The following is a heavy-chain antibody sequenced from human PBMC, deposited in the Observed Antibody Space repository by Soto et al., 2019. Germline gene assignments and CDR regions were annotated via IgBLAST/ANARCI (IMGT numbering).Heavy chain of an antibody. D-gene: IGHD2-15*01. CDR1: VCTFSNYA. Sequence: SVKDSCKASVCTFSNYAISCVRQAPGQGREWMGGIIPIFGTANYAQKFQGRVTITADESTSTAYMELSSLRSEDTAVYYCARDPLYCSGGSRRCHYYYGMDVWGQGTTVTVSS. V-gene: IGHV1-69*01. CDR3: ARDPLYCSGGSRRCHYYYGMDV. J-gene: IGHJ6*02. CDR2: IIPIFGTA.